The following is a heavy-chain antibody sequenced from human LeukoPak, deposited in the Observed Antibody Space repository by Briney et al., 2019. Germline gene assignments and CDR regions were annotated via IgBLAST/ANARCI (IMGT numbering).Heavy chain of an antibody. J-gene: IGHJ4*02. Sequence: PSETLSLTCTVSGGSISSYSWSWIRQPAGEGLEWIGRIFTSGNTNYNPSLKSRVTISVDTSKNQFSLKLSSVTAADTAVYYCARGGGIAARAHFDYWGQGTLVTVSS. CDR2: IFTSGNT. CDR1: GGSISSYS. D-gene: IGHD6-6*01. CDR3: ARGGGIAARAHFDY. V-gene: IGHV4-4*07.